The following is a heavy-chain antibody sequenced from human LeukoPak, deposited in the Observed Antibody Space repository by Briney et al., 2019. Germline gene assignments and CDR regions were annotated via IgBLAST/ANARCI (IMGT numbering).Heavy chain of an antibody. CDR2: INPNSGGT. D-gene: IGHD3-9*01. V-gene: IGHV1-2*02. Sequence: GASVKVSCKASGYTFTGYYMHWVRQAPGQGLEWMGWINPNSGGTNYAQKFQGRVTMTRDTSISTAYMELSRLRSDDTAVYYCARDMEPNYDILTGPDDAFDIWGQGTMVTVSS. CDR3: ARDMEPNYDILTGPDDAFDI. CDR1: GYTFTGYY. J-gene: IGHJ3*02.